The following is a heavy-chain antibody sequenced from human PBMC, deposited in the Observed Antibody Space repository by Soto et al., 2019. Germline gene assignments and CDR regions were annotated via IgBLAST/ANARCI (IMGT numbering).Heavy chain of an antibody. CDR3: AKDLGAGGGSCFDC. D-gene: IGHD2-15*01. J-gene: IGHJ5*01. Sequence: EVQLLEFGGGLVQPGGSLRLSCAPSGFTFSRYAMSWVRQAPGKGLEWVSAISGSGGNTYYADSVKGRFTISRDNSKNTLWLQMNSLRAEDTATYYGAKDLGAGGGSCFDCWGQGTLVTVSS. CDR2: ISGSGGNT. V-gene: IGHV3-23*01. CDR1: GFTFSRYA.